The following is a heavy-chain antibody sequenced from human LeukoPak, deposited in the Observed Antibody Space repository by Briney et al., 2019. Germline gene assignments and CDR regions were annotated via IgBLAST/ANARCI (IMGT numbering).Heavy chain of an antibody. Sequence: SETLSLTCVVYGGSFSGYYWSWVRQPPGKGLEWIGEINHSGTTDYNPSLKSQLTISVDTPKNQFSLNLSSVTAADTAVYYCAGNGPLLSVTSRYYFDSWGQGALVTVSS. CDR1: GGSFSGYY. V-gene: IGHV4-34*01. CDR3: AGNGPLLSVTSRYYFDS. J-gene: IGHJ4*02. CDR2: INHSGTT. D-gene: IGHD4-17*01.